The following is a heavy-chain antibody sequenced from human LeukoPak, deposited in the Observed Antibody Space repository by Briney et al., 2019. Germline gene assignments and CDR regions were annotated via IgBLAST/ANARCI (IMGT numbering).Heavy chain of an antibody. CDR3: TENCYDSSGYFDY. Sequence: GESLKISCKGFGYSFTSYWISWVRQMPGKGLEWMGRIDPSDSYTNYSPSFQGHVTISADKSISTAYLQWSSLKASDTAMYYCTENCYDSSGYFDYWGQGTLVTVSS. D-gene: IGHD3-22*01. CDR1: GYSFTSYW. J-gene: IGHJ4*02. CDR2: IDPSDSYT. V-gene: IGHV5-10-1*01.